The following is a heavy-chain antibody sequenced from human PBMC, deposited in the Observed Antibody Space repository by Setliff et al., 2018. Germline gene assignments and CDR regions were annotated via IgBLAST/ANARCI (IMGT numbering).Heavy chain of an antibody. CDR2: TIPIFGST. Sequence: SVKVSCKASGGTFSSYGISWVRQAPGQGLEWMGGTIPIFGSTNYAQKFQDRVTIITDESTSTAYMELKSLRTEDTAVYYCAREGVDTRSSTDYRYYMDVWGKGTTVTVSS. J-gene: IGHJ6*03. D-gene: IGHD5-18*01. V-gene: IGHV1-69*05. CDR1: GGTFSSYG. CDR3: AREGVDTRSSTDYRYYMDV.